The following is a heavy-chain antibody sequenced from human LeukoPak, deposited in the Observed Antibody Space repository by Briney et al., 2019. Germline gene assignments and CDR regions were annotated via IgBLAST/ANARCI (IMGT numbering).Heavy chain of an antibody. CDR1: GFTFSSYA. Sequence: PGGSHRLSCAASGFTFSSYAMSWVRQAPGKGLEWVSSISGSGGSTYYADSLNGRFTTSRDNSKNTLYLQMNSLRAEDTAIYYCAKAKYHYDSSAYDYWGQGTLVTVSS. J-gene: IGHJ4*02. D-gene: IGHD3-22*01. CDR3: AKAKYHYDSSAYDY. V-gene: IGHV3-23*01. CDR2: ISGSGGST.